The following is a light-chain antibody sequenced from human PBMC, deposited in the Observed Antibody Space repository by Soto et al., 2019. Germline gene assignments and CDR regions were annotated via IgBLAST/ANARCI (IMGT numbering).Light chain of an antibody. Sequence: EIVLTQSPATLSLSPGERATLSCRASQSVSSYLAWYQQKPGQAPRLLIYDASNRATGIPARFSGSGSGTDFTLTISSLEPEAFAVYSCQQRSNWPPYTFGQGTKLEIK. CDR1: QSVSSY. V-gene: IGKV3-11*01. CDR3: QQRSNWPPYT. CDR2: DAS. J-gene: IGKJ2*01.